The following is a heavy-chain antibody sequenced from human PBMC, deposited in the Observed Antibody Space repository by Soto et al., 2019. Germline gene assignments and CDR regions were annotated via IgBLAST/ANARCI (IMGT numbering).Heavy chain of an antibody. V-gene: IGHV4-31*03. J-gene: IGHJ4*02. Sequence: PSETLSLTCTVSGGSMSSSSTYYWGWMRQPPGKGLEWIGYIYYSGSTYYNPSLKSRVTISVDTSKNQFSLKLSSVTAADTAVYYCARGVIHWGQGTLVTVSS. CDR1: GGSMSSSSTYY. D-gene: IGHD2-21*01. CDR3: ARGVIH. CDR2: IYYSGST.